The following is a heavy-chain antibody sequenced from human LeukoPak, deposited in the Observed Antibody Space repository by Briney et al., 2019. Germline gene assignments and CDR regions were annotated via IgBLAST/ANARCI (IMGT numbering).Heavy chain of an antibody. J-gene: IGHJ6*02. Sequence: ASVKVSCKASGYTFTGYYMHWVRQASGQGLEWMGRINPNSGGTNYAQKFQGRVTMTRDTSISTAYMELSRLRSDDTAVYYCARVTVAGHYYYYGMDVWGQGTTVTVSS. D-gene: IGHD6-19*01. CDR1: GYTFTGYY. CDR3: ARVTVAGHYYYYGMDV. CDR2: INPNSGGT. V-gene: IGHV1-2*06.